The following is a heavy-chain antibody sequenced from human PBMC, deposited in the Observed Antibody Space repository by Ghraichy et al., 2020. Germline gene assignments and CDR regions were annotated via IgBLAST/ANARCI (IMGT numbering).Heavy chain of an antibody. V-gene: IGHV5-51*01. CDR3: ARGSDTSWYYFDY. Sequence: GESLNISCKGSGYSFTRYWIGWVRQMPGKGLEWMGTIYPGDSDTKYSPSFEGQVTISADKSISTAYLQWSNLKASDTAMYYCARGSDTSWYYFDYWGQGTLVAVSS. CDR1: GYSFTRYW. D-gene: IGHD2-2*01. CDR2: IYPGDSDT. J-gene: IGHJ4*02.